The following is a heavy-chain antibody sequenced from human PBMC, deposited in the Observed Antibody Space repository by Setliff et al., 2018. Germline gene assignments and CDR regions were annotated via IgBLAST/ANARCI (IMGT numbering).Heavy chain of an antibody. D-gene: IGHD5-18*01. V-gene: IGHV1-69*05. J-gene: IGHJ3*02. CDR1: GGTFRNYG. CDR3: ARGGYSYGYDHGFDI. CDR2: TIPVFGTT. Sequence: SVKVSCKASGGTFRNYGISWVRQAPGQGLEWMGGTIPVFGTTDYSQKFQGRVTIITDESTSTAYMELRSLRSDDTAVYYCARGGYSYGYDHGFDIWGQGTMVTVSS.